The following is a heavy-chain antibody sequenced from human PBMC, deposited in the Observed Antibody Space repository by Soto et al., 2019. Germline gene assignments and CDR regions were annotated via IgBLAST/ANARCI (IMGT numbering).Heavy chain of an antibody. CDR3: ARGLYIYYVSGDDYSYYGLDV. J-gene: IGHJ6*02. Sequence: QVQLVQSGAEVKKPGSSVKVSCKASGGTFSSYTINWVRQAPGQGLEWMGGIIPIFGTANYAQKFQGRVTITADKSTSTAYMELSRLRSEDTAVYYCARGLYIYYVSGDDYSYYGLDVWGQGTTVTVSS. CDR1: GGTFSSYT. CDR2: IIPIFGTA. D-gene: IGHD3-10*01. V-gene: IGHV1-69*06.